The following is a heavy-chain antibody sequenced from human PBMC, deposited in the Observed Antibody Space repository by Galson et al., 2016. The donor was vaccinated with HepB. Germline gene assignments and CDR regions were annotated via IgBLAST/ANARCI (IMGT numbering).Heavy chain of an antibody. CDR1: GFTVGDYA. Sequence: SLRLSCATSGFTVGDYAMSWVRQAPGKGLEWVAVIWNDGRTTYYGDSVKGRFIISRDNSRETLYLQMNSLRVDDTAIYYCATDGPPTVVVGAALDSWGQGTRVTVSS. V-gene: IGHV3-33*01. J-gene: IGHJ5*01. CDR3: ATDGPPTVVVGAALDS. CDR2: IWNDGRTT. D-gene: IGHD2-15*01.